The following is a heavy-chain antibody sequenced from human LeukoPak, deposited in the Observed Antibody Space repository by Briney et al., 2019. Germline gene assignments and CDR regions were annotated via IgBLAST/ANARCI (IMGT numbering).Heavy chain of an antibody. CDR2: IIPIFGTA. V-gene: IGHV1-69*13. Sequence: SVKVSCKASGGTFSSYAISWVRQAPGQGLEWMGGIIPIFGTANYAQKFQGRVTITADESTSTAYMELSSLRSEDTAVYYCARDRIAAAGRGWFDPWGQGTLVTVSS. D-gene: IGHD6-13*01. CDR1: GGTFSSYA. J-gene: IGHJ5*02. CDR3: ARDRIAAAGRGWFDP.